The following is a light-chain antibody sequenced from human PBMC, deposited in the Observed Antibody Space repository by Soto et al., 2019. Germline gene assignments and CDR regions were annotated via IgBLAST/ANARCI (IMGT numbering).Light chain of an antibody. CDR3: QQYDRSPL. V-gene: IGKV3-20*01. Sequence: EIVLTQSPGALSLSPGERATLSCRASQSVSNSHSAWYQQKPGQAPRLLIYGASNRATGVSDRVSGSGSGTDLTLTITRLEPEDSAVYYCQQYDRSPLFGGGTKVEI. J-gene: IGKJ4*01. CDR1: QSVSNSH. CDR2: GAS.